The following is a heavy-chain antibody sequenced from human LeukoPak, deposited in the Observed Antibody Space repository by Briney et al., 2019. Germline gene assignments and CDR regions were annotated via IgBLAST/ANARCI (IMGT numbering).Heavy chain of an antibody. CDR3: ARGQARRCSSTSCYRRGGWFDP. CDR1: GGSFSGYY. Sequence: SETLSLTCAVYGGSFSGYYWSWIRQPPGKGLEWIGGINHSGSTNYNPSLKSRVTISVDTSKNQFSLKLSSVTATDTAVYYCARGQARRCSSTSCYRRGGWFDPWGQGTLVTVSS. J-gene: IGHJ5*02. D-gene: IGHD2-2*01. V-gene: IGHV4-34*01. CDR2: INHSGST.